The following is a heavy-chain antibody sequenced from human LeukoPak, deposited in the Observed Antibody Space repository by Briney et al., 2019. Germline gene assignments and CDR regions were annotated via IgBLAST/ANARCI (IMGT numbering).Heavy chain of an antibody. CDR2: INPNSGGT. J-gene: IGHJ4*02. CDR3: ARVVYSSGWYSTYYFDY. CDR1: GYTFTGYY. V-gene: IGHV1-2*02. Sequence: ASVKVSCKASGYTFTGYYMHWVRQAPGQGLEWMGWINPNSGGTNYAQKFQGRVTMTRDTSISTAYMELSRLRSDDTAVYHCARVVYSSGWYSTYYFDYWGQGTLVTVSS. D-gene: IGHD6-19*01.